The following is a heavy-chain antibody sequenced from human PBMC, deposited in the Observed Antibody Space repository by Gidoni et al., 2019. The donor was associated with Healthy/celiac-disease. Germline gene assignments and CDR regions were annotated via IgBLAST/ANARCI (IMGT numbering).Heavy chain of an antibody. CDR3: ARIYTRIAVAGIRIDAFDI. D-gene: IGHD6-19*01. Sequence: QVTLKESGPVLVKPTETLTLTCTVSGFSLSNARMGVSWIRQPPGKALEWLAHIFSNDEKSYSTSLKSRLTISKDTSKSQVVLTMTNMDPVDTATYYCARIYTRIAVAGIRIDAFDIWGQGTMVTVSS. CDR2: IFSNDEK. CDR1: GFSLSNARMG. V-gene: IGHV2-26*01. J-gene: IGHJ3*02.